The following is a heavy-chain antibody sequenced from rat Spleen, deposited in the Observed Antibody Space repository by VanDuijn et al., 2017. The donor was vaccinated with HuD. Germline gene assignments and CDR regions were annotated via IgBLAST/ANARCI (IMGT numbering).Heavy chain of an antibody. Sequence: QVQLKESGPDLVQPSQTLSLTCTVSGLSLTSYGVSWVRQPPGKGLEWIAAISSGGNTYHNSLLKSRVSISRDTSKSQVFLKMNSLQTEDTAMYFCARWKYTTDWF. CDR1: GLSLTSYG. J-gene: IGHJ3*01. D-gene: IGHD1-6*01. CDR2: ISSGGNT. CDR3: ARWKYTTDWF. V-gene: IGHV2S8*01.